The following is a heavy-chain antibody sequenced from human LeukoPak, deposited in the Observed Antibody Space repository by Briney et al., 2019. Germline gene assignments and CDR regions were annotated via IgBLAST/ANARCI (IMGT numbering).Heavy chain of an antibody. CDR2: INHSGST. J-gene: IGHJ5*02. Sequence: SETLSLTCTVSGYSISSGYYWSWIRQPPGQGLEWIGEINHSGSTNYNPSLKSRVTISVDTSKNQFSLKLSSVTAADTAVYYCARRSSGYFYNWFGPWGQGTLVTVSS. V-gene: IGHV4-38-2*02. CDR1: GYSISSGYY. CDR3: ARRSSGYFYNWFGP. D-gene: IGHD3-22*01.